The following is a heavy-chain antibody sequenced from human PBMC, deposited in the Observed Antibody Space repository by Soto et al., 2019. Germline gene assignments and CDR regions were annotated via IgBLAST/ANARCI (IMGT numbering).Heavy chain of an antibody. CDR2: IYPGDSDT. Sequence: GESLKISCKGSEYTFTNYWIAWVRQMPGKGLEWMGVIYPGDSDTIYSPSFQGQATMSADKSINTAYLQWNTLKASDTAMYYCARHSAYCSSTTCSQNDYWGQGTLVTVSS. CDR1: EYTFTNYW. CDR3: ARHSAYCSSTTCSQNDY. J-gene: IGHJ4*02. V-gene: IGHV5-51*01. D-gene: IGHD2-2*01.